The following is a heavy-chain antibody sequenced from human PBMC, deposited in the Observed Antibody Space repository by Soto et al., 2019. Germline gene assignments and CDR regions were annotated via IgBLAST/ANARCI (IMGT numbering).Heavy chain of an antibody. CDR1: GYTFTSYS. CDR2: ISAYNGKA. D-gene: IGHD3-10*02. CDR3: GLRCSVV. V-gene: IGHV1-18*01. J-gene: IGHJ4*02. Sequence: ASVKVSCKASGYTFTSYSISWVRQAPGQGLEWMGRISAYNGKANYAQKLQGRVTMTADTSTSTAYMELSSLRSDDTAVYYRGLRCSVVRGQGPLVT.